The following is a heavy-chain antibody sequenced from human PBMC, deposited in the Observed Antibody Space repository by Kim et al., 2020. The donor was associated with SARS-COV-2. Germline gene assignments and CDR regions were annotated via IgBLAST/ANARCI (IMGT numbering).Heavy chain of an antibody. V-gene: IGHV3-13*01. Sequence: YPGSVKGRFTISRENAKNSLYLQMNSLRAGDTAVYYCARARSPWGYAFDIWGQGTMVTVSS. CDR3: ARARSPWGYAFDI. D-gene: IGHD3-16*01. J-gene: IGHJ3*02.